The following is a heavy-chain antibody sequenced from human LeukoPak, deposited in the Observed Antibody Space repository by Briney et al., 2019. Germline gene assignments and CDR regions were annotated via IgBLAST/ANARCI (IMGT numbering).Heavy chain of an antibody. CDR3: ARGRYLTTGGGAAAGFLDY. CDR2: ICHSGST. CDR1: GYSISSGYY. J-gene: IGHJ4*02. Sequence: PSETLSLTCTVSGYSISSGYYWGWIRQPPGKGLEWIGSICHSGSTYYNPPLKRRVTISVDTSQNQFSVRLSSVTAADTAVYYCARGRYLTTGGGAAAGFLDYWGQGTLVTVSS. V-gene: IGHV4-38-2*02. D-gene: IGHD6-13*01.